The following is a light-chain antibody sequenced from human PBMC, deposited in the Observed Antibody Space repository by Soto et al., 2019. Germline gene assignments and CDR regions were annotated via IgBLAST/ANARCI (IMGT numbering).Light chain of an antibody. CDR3: QQYCSSPWT. J-gene: IGKJ1*01. CDR1: QSVSSSS. Sequence: EIVLTQSPGTLSLSPGERATLSCRASQSVSSSSLAWYQQKPGQAPRRLIYVASSMATGIPDRLSGSGSGTDFTLTISRLEPEDFAVYYCQQYCSSPWTSGQGTKVVIK. CDR2: VAS. V-gene: IGKV3-20*01.